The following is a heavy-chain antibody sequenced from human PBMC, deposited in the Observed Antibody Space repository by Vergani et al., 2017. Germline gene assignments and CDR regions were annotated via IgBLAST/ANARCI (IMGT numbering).Heavy chain of an antibody. D-gene: IGHD6-13*01. Sequence: QVQLQQWGAGLLKPSETLSLTCAVYGGSFSGYYWSWIRQPPGKGLEWIGEINHSGSTNYNPSLKSRVTISVDTSKNQFSLKLSSVTAADTAVYYCARVVAAASVWFDPWGQGTLVTVSS. CDR1: GGSFSGYY. CDR3: ARVVAAASVWFDP. V-gene: IGHV4-34*01. J-gene: IGHJ5*02. CDR2: INHSGST.